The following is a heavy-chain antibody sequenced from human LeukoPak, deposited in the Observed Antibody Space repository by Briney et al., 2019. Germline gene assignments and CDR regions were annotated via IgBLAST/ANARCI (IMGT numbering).Heavy chain of an antibody. Sequence: SETLSLTCAVSGGSISSHYWSWIRQPPGKGLEWVGDIYYSGFTKYNPAPQSGVTTPLETSKNQSSFKLSSVTTAETAVFYFSGVGNDYDSGGLWDSFDYWGQGTLVTVSS. CDR2: IYYSGFT. J-gene: IGHJ4*02. CDR3: SGVGNDYDSGGLWDSFDY. D-gene: IGHD3-22*01. V-gene: IGHV4-59*03. CDR1: GGSISSHY.